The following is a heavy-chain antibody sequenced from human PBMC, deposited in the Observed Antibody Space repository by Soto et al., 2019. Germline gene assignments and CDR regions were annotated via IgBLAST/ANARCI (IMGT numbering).Heavy chain of an antibody. CDR1: GYSFASYW. V-gene: IGHV5-51*01. J-gene: IGHJ4*02. Sequence: XDSLTISRKGSGYSFASYWIGLVRQMPGKGLEWMGIIYPGDSDTRYSPSFQGQVTISADKSISTAYLHWSSLKASDSAMYYCARQVEDGYSFAYHYWGQGTQVTVSS. CDR3: ARQVEDGYSFAYHY. CDR2: IYPGDSDT. D-gene: IGHD5-18*01.